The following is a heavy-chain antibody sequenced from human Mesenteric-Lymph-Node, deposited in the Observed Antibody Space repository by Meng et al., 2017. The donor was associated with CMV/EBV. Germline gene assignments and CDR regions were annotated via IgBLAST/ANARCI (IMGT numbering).Heavy chain of an antibody. D-gene: IGHD6-13*01. J-gene: IGHJ4*02. Sequence: SGYTFTSYDSNWVRQATGQGLEWMGWMNPNSGNTGYAQKFQGRVTITRNTSISTAYMELSSLRSEDTAVYYCASGIAAAGTSLYFDYWGQGTLVTVSS. V-gene: IGHV1-8*03. CDR1: GYTFTSYD. CDR2: MNPNSGNT. CDR3: ASGIAAAGTSLYFDY.